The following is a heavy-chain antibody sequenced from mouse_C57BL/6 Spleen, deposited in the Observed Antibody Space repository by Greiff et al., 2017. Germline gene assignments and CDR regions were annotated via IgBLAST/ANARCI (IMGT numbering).Heavy chain of an antibody. CDR3: VRQDDGYSFAY. CDR2: IRSKSNNYAT. D-gene: IGHD2-3*01. Sequence: EAGGGLVQPKGSLKLSCAASGFSFNTYAMNWVRQAPGMGLDWVARIRSKSNNYATYYADSVKDRFTISRDDSESMLYLQMNNLKTEDTAIYYCVRQDDGYSFAYWSQGTLVTVAA. V-gene: IGHV10-1*01. J-gene: IGHJ3*01. CDR1: GFSFNTYA.